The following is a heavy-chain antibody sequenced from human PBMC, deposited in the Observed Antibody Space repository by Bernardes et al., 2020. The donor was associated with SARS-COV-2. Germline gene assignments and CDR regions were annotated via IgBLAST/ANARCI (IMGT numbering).Heavy chain of an antibody. D-gene: IGHD3-16*02. CDR3: ARGPKEVDDYVWGSYRYVGAWDI. CDR2: IYWDDDK. CDR1: GFSLSTSGVG. V-gene: IGHV2-5*02. J-gene: IGHJ3*02. Sequence: SGPTLVKPTQTLTLTCTFSGFSLSTSGVGVGWIRQPPGKALEWLALIYWDDDKRYSPSLKSRLTITKDTSKNQVVLTMTNMDPVDTATYYCARGPKEVDDYVWGSYRYVGAWDIWGQGTMVTVSS.